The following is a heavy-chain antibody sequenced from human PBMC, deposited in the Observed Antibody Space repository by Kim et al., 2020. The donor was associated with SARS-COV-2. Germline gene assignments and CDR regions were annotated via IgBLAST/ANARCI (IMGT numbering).Heavy chain of an antibody. CDR2: IYPGDSDT. V-gene: IGHV5-51*01. D-gene: IGHD3-10*01. Sequence: GESLKISCKGSGYSFTSYWIGWVRQMPGKGLEWMGIIYPGDSDTRYSPSFQGQVTISADKSISTAYLQWSSLKASDTAMYYCARASRARSGDFRGVTTRGYYYYGVDVWGHRTTVTVS. CDR3: ARASRARSGDFRGVTTRGYYYYGVDV. J-gene: IGHJ6*02. CDR1: GYSFTSYW.